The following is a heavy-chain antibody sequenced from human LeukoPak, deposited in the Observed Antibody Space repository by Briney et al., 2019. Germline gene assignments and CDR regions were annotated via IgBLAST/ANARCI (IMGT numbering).Heavy chain of an antibody. D-gene: IGHD3-16*01. CDR2: ISSSSSYI. CDR3: AREPYYDYVWGSFAGLIDY. Sequence: GGSLRLSCAASGFTFSSYSMNWVRQAPGKGLEWVSSISSSSSYIYYADSVKGRFTISRDNAKNSLYLQINSLRAEDTAVYYCAREPYYDYVWGSFAGLIDYWGQGTLVTVSS. J-gene: IGHJ4*02. CDR1: GFTFSSYS. V-gene: IGHV3-21*01.